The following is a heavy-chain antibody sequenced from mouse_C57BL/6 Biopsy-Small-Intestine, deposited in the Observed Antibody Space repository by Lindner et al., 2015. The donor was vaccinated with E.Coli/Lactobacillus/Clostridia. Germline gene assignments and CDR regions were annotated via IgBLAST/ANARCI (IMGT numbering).Heavy chain of an antibody. CDR2: ISDDGSYT. Sequence: VQLQESGGGLVKPGGSLKLSCAASGFTFSSYAMSWVRQTPEKRLEWVATISDDGSYTYYPDNVKGRFTISRDNAKNNLYLQMSHLKSEDTAIYYCAREEDWDEGALDQWGQGTTLTVSS. V-gene: IGHV5-4*01. J-gene: IGHJ2*01. CDR3: AREEDWDEGALDQ. D-gene: IGHD4-1*01. CDR1: GFTFSSYA.